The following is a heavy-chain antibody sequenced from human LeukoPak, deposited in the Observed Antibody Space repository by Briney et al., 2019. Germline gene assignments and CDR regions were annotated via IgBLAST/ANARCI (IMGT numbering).Heavy chain of an antibody. Sequence: PSETLSLTCAVYGGSFSGYYWSWIRQPPGKGLEWIGEINHSGSTNYNPSLKSRVTISVDTSKNQFSLKLSSVTAADTAVYYCAISCYGGYYFNYYYYMDVWGKGTTVTISS. J-gene: IGHJ6*03. CDR3: AISCYGGYYFNYYYYMDV. D-gene: IGHD3-22*01. V-gene: IGHV4-34*01. CDR2: INHSGST. CDR1: GGSFSGYY.